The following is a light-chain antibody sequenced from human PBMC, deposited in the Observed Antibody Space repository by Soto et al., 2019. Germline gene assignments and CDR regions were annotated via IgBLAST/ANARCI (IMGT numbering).Light chain of an antibody. CDR3: SSYTSSSNPYV. Sequence: QSVLTQPAPVSGSPGQSTTISCTGTSSDVGGYNYVSWYQQHPGKAPKLMIYDVSNRPSGVSNRFSGSKSGNTASLTISGLQAEDEADYYCSSYTSSSNPYVFGTGTKVTVL. V-gene: IGLV2-14*01. J-gene: IGLJ1*01. CDR1: SSDVGGYNY. CDR2: DVS.